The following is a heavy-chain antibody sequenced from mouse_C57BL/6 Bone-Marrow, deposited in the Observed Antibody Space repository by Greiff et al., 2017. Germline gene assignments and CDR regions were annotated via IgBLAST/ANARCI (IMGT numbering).Heavy chain of an antibody. CDR1: GYTFTSYW. CDR3: GTYDYDPWYFEV. J-gene: IGHJ1*03. Sequence: QVQLQQPGAELVKPGASVKLSCKASGYTFTSYWMHWVKQRPGQGLEWIGMIHPNSGSTNYNEKFKSKATLTVDKSSSTAYMQLSSLTSEDSAVYYCGTYDYDPWYFEVWGTGTTGSVST. D-gene: IGHD2-4*01. CDR2: IHPNSGST. V-gene: IGHV1-64*01.